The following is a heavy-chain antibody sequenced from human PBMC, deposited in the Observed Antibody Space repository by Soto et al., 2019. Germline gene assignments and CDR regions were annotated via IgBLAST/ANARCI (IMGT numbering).Heavy chain of an antibody. CDR2: IYYSGST. V-gene: IGHV4-39*01. Sequence: QLQLQESGPGLVKPSETLSLTCTVSGGSISSSSYYWGWIRQPPGKGLEWIGSIYYSGSTYYNPSLKSRVTISVDTSKNQFSLKLSSVNAADTAVYYCARLGLLWFGESFDYWGQGTLVTVSS. J-gene: IGHJ4*02. CDR3: ARLGLLWFGESFDY. D-gene: IGHD3-10*01. CDR1: GGSISSSSYY.